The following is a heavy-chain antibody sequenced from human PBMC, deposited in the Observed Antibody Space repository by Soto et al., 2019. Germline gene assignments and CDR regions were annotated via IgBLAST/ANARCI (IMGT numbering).Heavy chain of an antibody. J-gene: IGHJ4*02. Sequence: QVQLVQSGAEVTKPGASVKVSCKTSGYPFSTYGLSWVRQAPGQGLEWMGWSVANSGNRIYAQKFQGRVTMYTDRSTNTGYMELRSLTSDDSALYYCARVAGYGSGNSFFDNGGQGILVTVS. V-gene: IGHV1-18*01. D-gene: IGHD3-10*01. CDR2: SVANSGNR. CDR1: GYPFSTYG. CDR3: ARVAGYGSGNSFFDN.